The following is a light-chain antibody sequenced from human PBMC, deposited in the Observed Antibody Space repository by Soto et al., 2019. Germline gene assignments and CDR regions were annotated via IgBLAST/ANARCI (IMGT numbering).Light chain of an antibody. CDR1: SGHSDYG. CDR2: LNRDGSH. J-gene: IGLJ2*01. Sequence: QSVLTQSPSASASLGASVKLTCTLSSGHSDYGIAWHQQQPDKAPQYLMKLNRDGSHNKGDGTPDRFSGSSSGAERYLTSSSLQSDAEADSSCQTWDTVVVFGGGTQLTVL. CDR3: QTWDTVVV. V-gene: IGLV4-69*01.